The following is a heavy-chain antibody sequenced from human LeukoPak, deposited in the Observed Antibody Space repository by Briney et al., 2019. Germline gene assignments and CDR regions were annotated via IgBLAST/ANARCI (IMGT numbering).Heavy chain of an antibody. D-gene: IGHD3-9*01. V-gene: IGHV3-23*01. CDR3: AKYTNYDILTGYYSFLHV. Sequence: GGSLRLSCAASGFTFSSYAMSWVRQGPGQGREWVSAGSGSGGSTYYADSVKGRFTIIRDNSNNTLYLQMNSLSAEDTALYYRAKYTNYDILTGYYSFLHVWGQGTTVTVSS. CDR1: GFTFSSYA. J-gene: IGHJ6*02. CDR2: GSGSGGST.